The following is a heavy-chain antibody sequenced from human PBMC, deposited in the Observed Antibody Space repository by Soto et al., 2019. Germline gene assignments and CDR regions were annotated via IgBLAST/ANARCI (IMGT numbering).Heavy chain of an antibody. V-gene: IGHV4-34*01. J-gene: IGHJ4*02. Sequence: SETLSLTCAVYGGSFSGYYWSWIRQPPGKGLEWIGEINHSGSTNYNPSLKSRVTISVDTSKNQFSPKLSSVTAADTAVYYCARRRPIAVAGIFDYWGQGTLVTVSS. CDR1: GGSFSGYY. CDR3: ARRRPIAVAGIFDY. CDR2: INHSGST. D-gene: IGHD6-19*01.